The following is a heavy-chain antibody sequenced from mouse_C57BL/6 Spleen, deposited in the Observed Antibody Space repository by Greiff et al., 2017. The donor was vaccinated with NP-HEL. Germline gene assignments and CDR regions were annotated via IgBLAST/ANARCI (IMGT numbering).Heavy chain of an antibody. CDR2: INPNYGTT. CDR1: GYSFTDYN. Sequence: VQLQQSGPELVKPGASVKISCKASGYSFTDYNMNWVKQSNGKSLEWIGVINPNYGTTSYNQKFKGKATLTVDQSSSTAYMQLTSLTSEDSAVYYSARSMGSDYYGGSYRYFDVWGTGTTVTVSS. V-gene: IGHV1-39*01. D-gene: IGHD1-1*01. CDR3: ARSMGSDYYGGSYRYFDV. J-gene: IGHJ1*03.